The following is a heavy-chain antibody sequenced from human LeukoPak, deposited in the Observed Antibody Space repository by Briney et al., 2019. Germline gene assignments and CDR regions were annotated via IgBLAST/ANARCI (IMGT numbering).Heavy chain of an antibody. CDR2: MQNDGSEK. CDR3: ARGFDYGFHY. Sequence: GGSLRLSCAASGFTFGSYAMSWVRHAPGKGLEWVAFMQNDGSEKYYADSVKGRVTISRDISKNTLYLQINSLRIEDTAVYYCARGFDYGFHYWGQGTLVTVSS. D-gene: IGHD4-17*01. V-gene: IGHV3-30*04. CDR1: GFTFGSYA. J-gene: IGHJ4*02.